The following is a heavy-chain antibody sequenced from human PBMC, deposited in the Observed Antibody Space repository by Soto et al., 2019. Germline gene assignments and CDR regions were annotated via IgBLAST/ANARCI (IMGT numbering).Heavy chain of an antibody. CDR2: INSEEKNT. V-gene: IGHV3-74*01. CDR1: GFTFSTYW. CDR3: AREDSIIISAVSDF. Sequence: GGSLRLSCAASGFTFSTYWMHWVRQVPGKGLVWVSRINSEEKNTDYSDSVKGRFTISRDNAKNSVSLQMNTLRVEDTAVYYCAREDSIIISAVSDFWGQGTLVTVSS. J-gene: IGHJ4*02. D-gene: IGHD3-22*01.